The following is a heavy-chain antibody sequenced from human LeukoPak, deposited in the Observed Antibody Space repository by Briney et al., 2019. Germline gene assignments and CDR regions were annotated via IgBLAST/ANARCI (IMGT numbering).Heavy chain of an antibody. CDR3: AGGWFDP. CDR1: GFTFSDYN. CDR2: ISRSGSTK. Sequence: GGSLRLSCAASGFTFSDYNMRWIRQAPGKGLEWVSSISRSGSTKYYADSVKGRFTISRDNAKNSLYLQMNSLRAEDTAVYYCAGGWFDPWGQGTLVTVSS. J-gene: IGHJ5*02. V-gene: IGHV3-11*04.